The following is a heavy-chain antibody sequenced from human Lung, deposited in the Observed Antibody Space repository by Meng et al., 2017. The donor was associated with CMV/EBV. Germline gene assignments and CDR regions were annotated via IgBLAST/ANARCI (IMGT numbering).Heavy chain of an antibody. J-gene: IGHJ4*02. CDR2: ISAYNGNT. CDR3: ARGIVIAVSGTVVDY. D-gene: IGHD6-19*01. V-gene: IGHV1-18*01. CDR1: GYTFTSYG. Sequence: ASXXVSXKASGYTFTSYGIRWWRQAPGQGREWRGWISAYNGNTNYAQKLQGRVTMTTDTSTSTAYMELRSLRFDDTAVYYCARGIVIAVSGTVVDYWGQGTXVTVSS.